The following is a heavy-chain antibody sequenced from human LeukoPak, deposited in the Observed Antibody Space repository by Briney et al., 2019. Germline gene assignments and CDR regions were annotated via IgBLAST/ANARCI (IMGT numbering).Heavy chain of an antibody. V-gene: IGHV4-34*01. J-gene: IGHJ4*02. CDR3: ARAGEIVVAITTGYFDY. CDR1: GGSFSGYY. D-gene: IGHD3-22*01. CDR2: INHSGST. Sequence: SETLSLTCAVYGGSFSGYYWSWIRQPPGKGLEWIGEINHSGSTNYNPSLKSRVTISVDTSKNQFSLKLSSVTAADTAVYYCARAGEIVVAITTGYFDYWGQGTLVTVSP.